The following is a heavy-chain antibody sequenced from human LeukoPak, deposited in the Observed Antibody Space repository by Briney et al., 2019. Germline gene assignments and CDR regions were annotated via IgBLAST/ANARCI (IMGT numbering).Heavy chain of an antibody. CDR2: VGLSAAST. Sequence: PGGSLRLSCAASGFMFNNYAMHWVRQAPGKGLEWVSTVGLSAASTYFAVSVKGRFTVSRDSAKNTISLQMTSLRTDDTAVYFCVKNWGGDYFDYWGQGTLVTVSS. V-gene: IGHV3-23*01. CDR1: GFMFNNYA. CDR3: VKNWGGDYFDY. J-gene: IGHJ4*02. D-gene: IGHD7-27*01.